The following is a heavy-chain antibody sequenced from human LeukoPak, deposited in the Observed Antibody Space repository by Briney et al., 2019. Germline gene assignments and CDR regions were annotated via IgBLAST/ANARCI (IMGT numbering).Heavy chain of an antibody. D-gene: IGHD6-13*01. CDR1: GGSFSGYY. CDR3: ATRGGSSWFNY. J-gene: IGHJ4*02. V-gene: IGHV4-34*01. Sequence: SETLSLTCAVYGGSFSGYYWSWIRQPPGKGLEWIGEINHSGSTNYNPSLKSRVTISVDTSKNQFSLKLSSVTAADTAVYYCATRGGSSWFNYWGQGTLVTVSS. CDR2: INHSGST.